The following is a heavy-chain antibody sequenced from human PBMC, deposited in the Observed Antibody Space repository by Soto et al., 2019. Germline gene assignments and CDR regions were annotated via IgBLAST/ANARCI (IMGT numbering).Heavy chain of an antibody. CDR1: GYTFTGYY. D-gene: IGHD2-8*01. CDR2: INPNSGGT. V-gene: IGHV1-2*02. J-gene: IGHJ5*02. Sequence: WASVKISCKASGYTFTGYYMHWVRQAPGQGLEWMGWINPNSGGTNYAQKFQGRVTMTRDTSISKAYMELSRLRSDDTAVYYCARDGADIVLMVYDTWFDPWGEGTLVTVSS. CDR3: ARDGADIVLMVYDTWFDP.